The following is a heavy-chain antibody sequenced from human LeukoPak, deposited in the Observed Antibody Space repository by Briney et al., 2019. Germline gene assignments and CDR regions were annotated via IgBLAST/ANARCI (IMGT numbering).Heavy chain of an antibody. CDR2: ISSSSSYI. Sequence: GGSMRLASAPYGFTFSSYSMNWDRQAPGKGLGWVSSISSSSSYINYADSVKGRFTIARDNAKNSLYLQMNSLRAEDTAVYYCARDYSGSGNFDYWGQGTLVTVSS. CDR1: GFTFSSYS. V-gene: IGHV3-21*01. CDR3: ARDYSGSGNFDY. D-gene: IGHD3-10*01. J-gene: IGHJ4*02.